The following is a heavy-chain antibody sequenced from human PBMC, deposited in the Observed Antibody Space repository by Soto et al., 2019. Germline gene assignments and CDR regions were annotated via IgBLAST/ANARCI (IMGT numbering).Heavy chain of an antibody. CDR1: GDSINSDKYY. CDR3: ARLEGLATISYYFDF. Sequence: SETLSLTCSVSGDSINSDKYYWGWIRQPPGKGLEWIGSIYFRGNTYYNPSLQTRDTISLDKSKSQFSLKLNSVTAADSAVYFCARLEGLATISYYFDFWGQGALVTVSS. D-gene: IGHD3-9*01. J-gene: IGHJ4*02. CDR2: IYFRGNT. V-gene: IGHV4-39*01.